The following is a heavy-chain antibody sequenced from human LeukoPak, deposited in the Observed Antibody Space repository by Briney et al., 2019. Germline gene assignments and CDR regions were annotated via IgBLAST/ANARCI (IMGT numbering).Heavy chain of an antibody. CDR2: INPNSGGT. CDR1: GYTFTGYY. V-gene: IGHV1-2*02. CDR3: ARDFWSGYYSGVEFDP. D-gene: IGHD3-3*01. Sequence: ASVKVSCTASGYTFTGYYMHWVRQAPGQGLEWMGWINPNSGGTNYAQKFQGRVTMTRDTSISTAYMELSRLRSDDTAVYYCARDFWSGYYSGVEFDPWGQGTLVTVSS. J-gene: IGHJ5*02.